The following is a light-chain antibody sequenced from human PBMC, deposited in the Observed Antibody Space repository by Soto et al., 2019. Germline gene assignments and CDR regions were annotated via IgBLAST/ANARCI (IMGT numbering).Light chain of an antibody. J-gene: IGKJ1*01. CDR1: QSISTW. Sequence: DIQMTQSPSTLSASVGDRVTITCRASQSISTWLAWYQQEPGKAPKLLIHKASSLQSGVPSRFSGSGSVTDFTLTISSLHPDDIATYYCQQYNSYSPTFGQGTRVEIK. V-gene: IGKV1-5*03. CDR3: QQYNSYSPT. CDR2: KAS.